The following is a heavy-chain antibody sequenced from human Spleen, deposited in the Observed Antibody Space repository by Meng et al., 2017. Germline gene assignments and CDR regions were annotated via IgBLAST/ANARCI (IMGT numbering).Heavy chain of an antibody. J-gene: IGHJ4*02. Sequence: QVQLQQVGVGLLKPSDTLSLTCVVSGGSFSDYYWSWIRQPPGKGLEWIGEINHSGSTNYNPSLESRATISVDTSQNNLSLKLSSVTAADSAVYYCARGPTTMAHDFDYWGQGTLVTVSS. D-gene: IGHD4-11*01. CDR2: INHSGST. CDR1: GGSFSDYY. CDR3: ARGPTTMAHDFDY. V-gene: IGHV4-34*01.